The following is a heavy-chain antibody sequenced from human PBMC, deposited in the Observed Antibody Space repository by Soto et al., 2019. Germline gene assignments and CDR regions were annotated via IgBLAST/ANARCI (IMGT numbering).Heavy chain of an antibody. D-gene: IGHD3-9*01. CDR2: IIPIFGTA. Sequence: ASVKVSCKASGGTFSSYAISWVRQAPGQGLEWMGGIIPIFGTANYAQKFQGRVTITADESTSTAYMELSSLRSEDTAVYYCARGKATYYDILTGLYYWGQGTLVTVS. J-gene: IGHJ4*02. V-gene: IGHV1-69*13. CDR1: GGTFSSYA. CDR3: ARGKATYYDILTGLYY.